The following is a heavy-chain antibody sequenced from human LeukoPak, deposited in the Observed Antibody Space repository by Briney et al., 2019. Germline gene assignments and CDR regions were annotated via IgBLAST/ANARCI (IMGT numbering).Heavy chain of an antibody. D-gene: IGHD1-26*01. Sequence: ASVKVSCKASGYTFTSYAMHWVRQAPGQRLEWMGWINAGNGNTKYSQKFQGRVTITADESTSTAYMELSSLRSEDTAVYYCARGKDIDAGSYLAPLDYWGQGTLVTVSS. J-gene: IGHJ4*02. CDR2: INAGNGNT. CDR1: GYTFTSYA. V-gene: IGHV1-3*01. CDR3: ARGKDIDAGSYLAPLDY.